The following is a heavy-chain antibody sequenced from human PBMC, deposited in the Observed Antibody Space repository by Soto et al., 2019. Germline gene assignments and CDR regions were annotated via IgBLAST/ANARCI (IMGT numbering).Heavy chain of an antibody. J-gene: IGHJ5*02. V-gene: IGHV4-39*01. Sequence: SETLSLTCTVSGGSISSTKHYWGWIRQPPGKGLEGIGSIYYSGSTYYNPSLKSRVTISVDTSKNQFSLKLSSVTAADRAVYYCATLVAKYGSSSGRFDPWGQGTLVTVSS. CDR1: GGSISSTKHY. CDR2: IYYSGST. CDR3: ATLVAKYGSSSGRFDP. D-gene: IGHD6-6*01.